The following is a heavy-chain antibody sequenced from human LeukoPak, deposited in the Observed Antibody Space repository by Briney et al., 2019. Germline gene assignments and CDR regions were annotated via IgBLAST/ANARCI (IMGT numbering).Heavy chain of an antibody. Sequence: KSGGSLRLSRAASGFTLSSYSMNWVRQAPGKGLEWVSSISSSSSYIYYADSVKGRFTISRDSAKNSLYLQMNSLRAEDTAVYYCARLEVVTATRGLSDYWGQGTLVTVSS. CDR1: GFTLSSYS. CDR2: ISSSSSYI. V-gene: IGHV3-21*01. D-gene: IGHD2-21*02. J-gene: IGHJ4*02. CDR3: ARLEVVTATRGLSDY.